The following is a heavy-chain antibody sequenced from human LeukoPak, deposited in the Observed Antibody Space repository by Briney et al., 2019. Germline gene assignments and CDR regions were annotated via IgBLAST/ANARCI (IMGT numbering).Heavy chain of an antibody. Sequence: GGSLRLTCAASGFTFSSYAMHWVRQAPGKGLEWVAVISYDGSNKYYADSVKGRFTISRDNSKNTLYLQMNSLRAEDTAVYYCARDIVVVVAGSNWFDPWGQGTLVTVSS. J-gene: IGHJ5*02. CDR3: ARDIVVVVAGSNWFDP. V-gene: IGHV3-30-3*01. D-gene: IGHD2-15*01. CDR2: ISYDGSNK. CDR1: GFTFSSYA.